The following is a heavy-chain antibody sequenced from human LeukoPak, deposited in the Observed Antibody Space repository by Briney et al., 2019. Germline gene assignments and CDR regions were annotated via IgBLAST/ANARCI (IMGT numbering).Heavy chain of an antibody. J-gene: IGHJ4*02. CDR2: VTGGHGVT. CDR3: AKEENSRWNRNFDY. CDR1: GFTFNAYT. V-gene: IGHV3-23*01. D-gene: IGHD6-6*01. Sequence: GGSLRLSCAASGFTFNAYTLTWVRQAPGKRPEWLAAVTGGHGVTYYADSVRGRFTISRDNSKNTLYLQMNSLRAEDTAVYYCAKEENSRWNRNFDYWGQGTLVTVSS.